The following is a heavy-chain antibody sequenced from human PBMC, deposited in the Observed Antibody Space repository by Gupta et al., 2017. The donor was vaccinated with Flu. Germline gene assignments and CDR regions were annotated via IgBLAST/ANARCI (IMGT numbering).Heavy chain of an antibody. Sequence: LSTSGVGVGWIRQPPGKALEWLALIYWDDDKRYSPSLKSRLTITKDTSKNQVVLTMTNMDPVDTATYYCAAWDDASLKFDYWGQGTLVTVSS. V-gene: IGHV2-5*02. J-gene: IGHJ4*02. CDR2: IYWDDDK. D-gene: IGHD1-1*01. CDR3: AAWDDASLKFDY. CDR1: LSTSGVG.